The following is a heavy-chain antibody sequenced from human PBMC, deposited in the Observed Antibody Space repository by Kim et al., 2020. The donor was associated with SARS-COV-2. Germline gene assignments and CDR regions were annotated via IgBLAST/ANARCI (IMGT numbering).Heavy chain of an antibody. CDR1: GFTFSSYG. V-gene: IGHV3-33*01. D-gene: IGHD3-22*01. CDR2: IWYDGSNK. Sequence: GGSLRLSCAASGFTFSSYGMHWVRQAPGKGLEWVAVIWYDGSNKYYADSVKGRFTISRDNSKNTLYLQMNSLRAEDTAVYYCARDRYYYDSSGIYEGGSFDYWGQGTLVTVSS. CDR3: ARDRYYYDSSGIYEGGSFDY. J-gene: IGHJ4*02.